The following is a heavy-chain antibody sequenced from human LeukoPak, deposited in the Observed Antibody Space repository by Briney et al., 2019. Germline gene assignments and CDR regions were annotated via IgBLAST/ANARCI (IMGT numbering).Heavy chain of an antibody. CDR3: SRGDRGDIVVVPADPTWFAP. D-gene: IGHD2-2*01. CDR1: GVSFSGYY. J-gene: IGHJ5*02. Sequence: SKTLSLTCAVYGVSFSGYYWSWIRQPPGKGLEWIGEINHSGSTNYNPSPKSGVTISVDAPKKQLSLMLISVTAADAAEYSSSRGDRGDIVVVPADPTWFAPCGQGTRITVS. CDR2: INHSGST. V-gene: IGHV4-34*01.